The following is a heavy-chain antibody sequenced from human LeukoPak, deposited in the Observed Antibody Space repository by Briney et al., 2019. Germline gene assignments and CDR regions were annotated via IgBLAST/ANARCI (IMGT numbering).Heavy chain of an antibody. CDR1: GFTFSDYY. V-gene: IGHV3-11*01. J-gene: IGHJ4*02. Sequence: PGGSLRLSCAASGFTFSDYYMSWIRQAPGKGLEWVSYISSSGSIIYYADSVKGRFTISRDNAKNSLYLQMNSLRAEDTAVYYCARARKDYYDSSGYSGSFDYWGQGTLVTVSS. D-gene: IGHD3-22*01. CDR3: ARARKDYYDSSGYSGSFDY. CDR2: ISSSGSII.